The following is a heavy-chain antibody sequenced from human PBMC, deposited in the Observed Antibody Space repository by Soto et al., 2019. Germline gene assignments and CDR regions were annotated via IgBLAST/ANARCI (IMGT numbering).Heavy chain of an antibody. D-gene: IGHD3-10*01. CDR1: GDSISTSNW. CDR2: IYHDRST. J-gene: IGHJ6*02. Sequence: QVQLQQSGPGLVRPSGTLSLTCAVSGDSISTSNWWTWVRQPPGKGLEWIGDIYHDRSTNYNPSLKSRVTISMDKSKNQFSLNLTSMTAADTGVYTCAKNLLWFGELRGLNVWGQGTTVIVSS. V-gene: IGHV4-4*02. CDR3: AKNLLWFGELRGLNV.